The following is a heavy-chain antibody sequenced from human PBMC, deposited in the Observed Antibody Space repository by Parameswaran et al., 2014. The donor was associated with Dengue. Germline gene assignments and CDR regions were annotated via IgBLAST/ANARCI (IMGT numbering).Heavy chain of an antibody. CDR3: AREGGRNSYYDFWSGYSVDAFDI. V-gene: IGHV4-59*13. CDR2: IYYSGST. Sequence: PGKGLEWIGYIYYSGSTNYNPSLKSRVTISVDTSKNQFSLKLSSVTAADTAVYYCAREGGRNSYYDFWSGYSVDAFDIWGQGTMVTVSS. D-gene: IGHD3-3*01. J-gene: IGHJ3*02.